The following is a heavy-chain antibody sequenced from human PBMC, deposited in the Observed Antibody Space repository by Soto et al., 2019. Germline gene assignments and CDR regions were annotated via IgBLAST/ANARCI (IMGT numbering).Heavy chain of an antibody. CDR3: AKDGRGGSYFDY. CDR1: GFTFSSYA. CDR2: ISGSGGST. J-gene: IGHJ4*02. V-gene: IGHV3-23*01. D-gene: IGHD2-15*01. Sequence: EVQLLESGGGLVQPGGSLRLSCAASGFTFSSYAMSWVRQAPGKGLEWVSAISGSGGSTYYADSVKGRFTISRDNYKHTLYLQMNSLRAEDTAVYYCAKDGRGGSYFDYWGQGTLVTVSS.